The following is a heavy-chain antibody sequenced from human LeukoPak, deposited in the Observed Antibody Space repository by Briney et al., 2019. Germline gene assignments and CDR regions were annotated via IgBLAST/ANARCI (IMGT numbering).Heavy chain of an antibody. CDR2: VSYGGSNK. CDR1: GFTFESFI. V-gene: IGHV3-30-3*01. Sequence: GTSLRHSCAASGFTFESFIKHWVRQAPGKGLEWVALVSYGGSNKYYIDSVKGRFTISRDNSKNTLSLQMNSLRPEDTAVYYCGRVRYGPGDPFYSWGQGTLVTVSS. CDR3: GRVRYGPGDPFYS. D-gene: IGHD3-16*01. J-gene: IGHJ4*02.